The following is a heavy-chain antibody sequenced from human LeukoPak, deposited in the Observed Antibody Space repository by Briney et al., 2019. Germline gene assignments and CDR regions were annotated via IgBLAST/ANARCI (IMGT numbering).Heavy chain of an antibody. V-gene: IGHV3-7*03. Sequence: PGGSLRLSCAASGFTFSNFWMSWVRQAPGKGLEWVANIKQDGSEKYYVDSGKGRFTISRDNAKNSLYLQMISLRPDDTAVYYCARVQSGCGSTSCYDAYSFDSWGRGTLVTVSS. D-gene: IGHD2-2*01. CDR3: ARVQSGCGSTSCYDAYSFDS. CDR2: IKQDGSEK. J-gene: IGHJ4*02. CDR1: GFTFSNFW.